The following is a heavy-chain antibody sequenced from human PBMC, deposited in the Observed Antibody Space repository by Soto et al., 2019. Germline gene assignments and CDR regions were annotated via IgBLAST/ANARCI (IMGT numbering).Heavy chain of an antibody. Sequence: GGSLRLSCAASGFTFSSYAMHWVRQAPGKGLEWVAVISYDGSNKYYADSEKGRFTISRDNSKNTLYLQMNSLRAEDTAVYYFARGYYDFWSGYYTDYYYGMDVWGQGTTVTVSS. J-gene: IGHJ6*02. CDR2: ISYDGSNK. V-gene: IGHV3-30-3*01. D-gene: IGHD3-3*01. CDR3: ARGYYDFWSGYYTDYYYGMDV. CDR1: GFTFSSYA.